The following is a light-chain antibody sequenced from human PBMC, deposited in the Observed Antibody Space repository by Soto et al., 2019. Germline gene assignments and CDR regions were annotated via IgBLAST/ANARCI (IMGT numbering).Light chain of an antibody. CDR1: QGISNH. CDR3: QKYNSAPWT. V-gene: IGKV1-27*01. Sequence: DIQMTQSPSSLSASVGDRVTITCRASQGISNHLAWYQQEPGKVPKLLIYAASTLQSGVPSRFSGSGSGTDFTLTISSLQPEDVATYYCQKYNSAPWTFGQGTKVEIK. CDR2: AAS. J-gene: IGKJ1*01.